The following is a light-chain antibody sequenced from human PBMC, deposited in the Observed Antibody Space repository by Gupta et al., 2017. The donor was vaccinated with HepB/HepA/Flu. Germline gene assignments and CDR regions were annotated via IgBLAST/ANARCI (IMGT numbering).Light chain of an antibody. CDR1: KLGEKY. CDR3: QAWDSTTVV. Sequence: SYALTPPPSVSVSPGQTGSITCSGDKLGEKYVCWYQQRPGQSPVLVIYQDNKRPSGIPERFSGSNSGTTATLTISGTQAMDEADYYWQAWDSTTVVFGGGTKLTVL. V-gene: IGLV3-1*01. J-gene: IGLJ2*01. CDR2: QDN.